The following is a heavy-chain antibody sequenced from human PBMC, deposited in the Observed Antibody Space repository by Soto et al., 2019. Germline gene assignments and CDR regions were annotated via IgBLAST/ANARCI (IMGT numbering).Heavy chain of an antibody. CDR1: GFTFSNHA. CDR3: ARRLPHFDLLLVPFDY. CDR2: ISNGGSRD. V-gene: IGHV3-30*04. Sequence: VQLVESGGGVVQPGRSLTLSCAASGFTFSNHAIHWVRQAPGKGLEWVAVISNGGSRDDYADSVKGRFTMSRDNSKDTLYLQRVSLRLEDTAVYYCARRLPHFDLLLVPFDYWGQGTLVTVSS. J-gene: IGHJ4*02. D-gene: IGHD3-9*01.